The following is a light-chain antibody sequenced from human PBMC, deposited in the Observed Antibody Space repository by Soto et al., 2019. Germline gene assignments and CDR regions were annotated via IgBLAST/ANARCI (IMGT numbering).Light chain of an antibody. J-gene: IGKJ1*01. CDR2: GTY. V-gene: IGKV3-20*01. Sequence: IGLTQSPGTLSLSPGEGATLSCRASQSVGNSYVAWYQKKPGQAPRLLISGTYSRATGIPDRFRGSGSDTDFTLTISSLQSEDFTVYYCQQYTKWPLTFGQGTKVDIX. CDR1: QSVGNSY. CDR3: QQYTKWPLT.